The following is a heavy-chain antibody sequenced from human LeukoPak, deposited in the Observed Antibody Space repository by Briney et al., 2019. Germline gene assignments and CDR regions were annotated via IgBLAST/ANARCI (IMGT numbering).Heavy chain of an antibody. D-gene: IGHD3-3*01. CDR1: GGSISSGSYY. V-gene: IGHV4-61*02. CDR2: IYTSGST. J-gene: IGHJ6*03. CDR3: ARDRFWSGYYTYYYYYYMDV. Sequence: PSQTLSPTCTVSGGSISSGSYYWSWIRQPAGKGLEWIGRIYTSGSTNYNPSLKSRVTISVDTSKNQFSLKLSSVTAADTAVYYCARDRFWSGYYTYYYYYYMDVWGKGTTVTVSS.